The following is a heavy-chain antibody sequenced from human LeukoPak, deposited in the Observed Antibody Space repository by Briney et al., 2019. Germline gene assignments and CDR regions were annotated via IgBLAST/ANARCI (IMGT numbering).Heavy chain of an antibody. J-gene: IGHJ3*02. V-gene: IGHV4-61*02. CDR3: ARRLVGATVFDAFDI. CDR2: IYTSGST. Sequence: PSETLSLTCTVSGGSISSGSYYWSWIRQPAGKGLEWIGRIYTSGSTNYNPSLKSRVTISVDTSKNQFSLKLSSVTAADTAVYYCARRLVGATVFDAFDIWGQGTMVTVSS. D-gene: IGHD1-26*01. CDR1: GGSISSGSYY.